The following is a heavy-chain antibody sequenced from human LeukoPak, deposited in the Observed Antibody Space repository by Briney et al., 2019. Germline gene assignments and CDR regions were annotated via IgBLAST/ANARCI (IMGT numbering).Heavy chain of an antibody. J-gene: IGHJ4*02. D-gene: IGHD2-2*01. CDR2: INPNSGGT. V-gene: IGHV1-2*02. Sequence: ASVKVSCKASGYTFTGYYMHWVRQAPGQGLEWMGWINPNSGGTNYAQKFQGRVTMTRDTSISTAYMELSRLRSDDTAVYYCAREGYCSGTNCLPDYWGQGTLVTVSS. CDR1: GYTFTGYY. CDR3: AREGYCSGTNCLPDY.